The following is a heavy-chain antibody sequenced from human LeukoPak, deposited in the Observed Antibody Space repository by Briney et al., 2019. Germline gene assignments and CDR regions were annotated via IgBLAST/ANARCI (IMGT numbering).Heavy chain of an antibody. CDR2: ISGSGGST. CDR1: GFTFSSYA. J-gene: IGHJ4*02. D-gene: IGHD4-11*01. V-gene: IGHV3-23*01. CDR3: ARESYSNSIGH. Sequence: TGGSLRLSCAASGFTFSSYAMSWVRQAPGKGLEWVSAISGSGGSTYYADSVKGRFTISRDNSKNTPYLQMNSLRAEDTAVYYCARESYSNSIGHWGQGTLVTVSS.